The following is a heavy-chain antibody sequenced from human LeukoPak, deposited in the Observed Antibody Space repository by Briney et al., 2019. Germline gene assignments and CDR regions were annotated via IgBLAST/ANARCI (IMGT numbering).Heavy chain of an antibody. CDR1: GFTFTNYA. J-gene: IGHJ4*02. CDR3: AKGGGSDFFDY. V-gene: IGHV3-23*01. D-gene: IGHD5-12*01. Sequence: GGSLRLSCAASGFTFTNYAMSWVRQAPGKGLEWVAAISSNAYSTYYADSLKGPFTISRDNSKNTLYLQMNSLRSDDTAVYYCAKGGGSDFFDYWGQGTLVTVSS. CDR2: ISSNAYST.